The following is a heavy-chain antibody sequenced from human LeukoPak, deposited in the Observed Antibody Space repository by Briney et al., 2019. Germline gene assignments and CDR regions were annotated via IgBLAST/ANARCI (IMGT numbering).Heavy chain of an antibody. J-gene: IGHJ5*02. CDR1: GGSFSGYY. D-gene: IGHD3-10*01. CDR2: INHSGST. Sequence: SETLSLTCAVYGGSFSGYYWSWIRQPPGKGLEWIGEINHSGSTNYNPSLKSRVTISVDTSKNQFSLKLSSVTAADTAVYYCARLEGRITMVRGRKNWFDPWGQGTLVTVSS. V-gene: IGHV4-34*01. CDR3: ARLEGRITMVRGRKNWFDP.